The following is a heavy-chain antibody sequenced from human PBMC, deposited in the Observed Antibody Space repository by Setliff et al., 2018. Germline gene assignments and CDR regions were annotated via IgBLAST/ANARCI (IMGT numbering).Heavy chain of an antibody. D-gene: IGHD6-6*01. Sequence: SETLSLTCAVYGGSFSGYYWSWISQPPGKGLEWIGEINHSGSTNYNPSLKSRVTISVDTSKNQFSLKLSSVTAADTAVYYCARAGSAQLANWFDPWGQGTLVTVPQ. CDR3: ARAGSAQLANWFDP. J-gene: IGHJ5*02. V-gene: IGHV4-34*01. CDR2: INHSGST. CDR1: GGSFSGYY.